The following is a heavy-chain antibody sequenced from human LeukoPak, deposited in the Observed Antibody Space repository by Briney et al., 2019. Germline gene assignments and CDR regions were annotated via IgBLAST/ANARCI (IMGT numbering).Heavy chain of an antibody. CDR3: VKITSVTGGDC. CDR1: GFTFGAYA. CDR2: ISNNGGSP. J-gene: IGHJ4*02. V-gene: IGHV3-64D*09. Sequence: PGGSLRLSCSASGFTFGAYAMYWVRQAPGKGLEYVSGISNNGGSPFYADSVKGRFTISRDNSKNTLYLQMSSLRAEDTAVYYCVKITSVTGGDCWGQGTRLTVSS. D-gene: IGHD1-1*01.